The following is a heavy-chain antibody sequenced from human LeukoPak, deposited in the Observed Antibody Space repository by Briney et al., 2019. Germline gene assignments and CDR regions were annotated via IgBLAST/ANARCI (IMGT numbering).Heavy chain of an antibody. V-gene: IGHV1-46*01. CDR2: INPSGGST. D-gene: IGHD2-15*01. J-gene: IGHJ5*02. CDR3: ARTHCSGGSCYSAWFDP. CDR1: GYTFTSYY. Sequence: ASVKVSCKASGYTFTSYYMHWVRQAPGQGLEWMGIINPSGGSTNYAQKFQGRVTITADESTSTAYMELSSLRSEDTAVYYCARTHCSGGSCYSAWFDPWGQGTLVTVSS.